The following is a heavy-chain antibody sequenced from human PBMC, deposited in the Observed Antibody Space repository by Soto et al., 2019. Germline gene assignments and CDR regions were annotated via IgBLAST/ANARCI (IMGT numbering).Heavy chain of an antibody. D-gene: IGHD3-3*02. V-gene: IGHV1-69*12. CDR3: ARDKDRAPLGGNSYYIVDV. J-gene: IGHJ6*02. CDR2: IMPIFRTP. CDR1: GGTFSNSA. Sequence: QVQLEQSGAEVKKPGSSVKVSCKASGGTFSNSAISWVRQAPGQGLEWMGVIMPIFRTPEYEQKFQGRVTITAHDSPRKASMELSGLRSDDPSRDYCARDKDRAPLGGNSYYIVDVWGQGTKVTVSS.